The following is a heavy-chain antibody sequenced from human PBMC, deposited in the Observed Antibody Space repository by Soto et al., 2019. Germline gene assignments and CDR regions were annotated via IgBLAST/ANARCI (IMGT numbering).Heavy chain of an antibody. Sequence: GXSVKVSLKASGGTFSSYAISWVRQAPGQGLEWMGGIIPIFGTANYAQKFQGRVTITADESTSTAYMELSSLRSEDTAVYYCARVLSGYYARIQKDAFDIWGQGTMVTVSS. CDR2: IIPIFGTA. V-gene: IGHV1-69*13. J-gene: IGHJ3*02. CDR1: GGTFSSYA. D-gene: IGHD3-22*01. CDR3: ARVLSGYYARIQKDAFDI.